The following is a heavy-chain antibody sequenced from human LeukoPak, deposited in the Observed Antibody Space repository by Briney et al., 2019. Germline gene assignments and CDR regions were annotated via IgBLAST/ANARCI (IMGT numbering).Heavy chain of an antibody. J-gene: IGHJ5*02. D-gene: IGHD5-24*01. CDR3: ARVGRDGYNYAWFDP. CDR1: DGSISSSSYY. Sequence: PSETLSLTCTVSDGSISSSSYYWGWIRQPPGKGLEWIGSIYYSGSTYYNPSLKSRVTISVDTSKNQFSLKLSSVTAADTAVYYCARVGRDGYNYAWFDPWGQGTLVTVSS. V-gene: IGHV4-39*07. CDR2: IYYSGST.